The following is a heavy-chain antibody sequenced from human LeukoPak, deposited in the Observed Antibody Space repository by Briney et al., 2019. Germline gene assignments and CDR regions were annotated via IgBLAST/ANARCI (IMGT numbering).Heavy chain of an antibody. Sequence: SQTLSLTYAISGDSVSSNSATWNWIRRSPSRGLEWLGRTYYRSKWYTDYAVYVKSRITINPDTSKNQFSLQLNSVTPEDTAVYYCARVRDYGGNVFDYWGQGTLVTVSS. V-gene: IGHV6-1*01. D-gene: IGHD4-23*01. CDR2: TYYRSKWYT. CDR1: GDSVSSNSAT. J-gene: IGHJ4*02. CDR3: ARVRDYGGNVFDY.